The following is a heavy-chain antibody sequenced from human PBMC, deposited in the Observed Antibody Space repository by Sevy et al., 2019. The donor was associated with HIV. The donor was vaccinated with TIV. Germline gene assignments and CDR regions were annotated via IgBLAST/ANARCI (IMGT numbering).Heavy chain of an antibody. CDR1: GYTFTGYY. J-gene: IGHJ5*02. CDR2: INANSGGT. Sequence: ASVKVSCKASGYTFTGYYMHWVRQAPGQGLEWMGWINANSGGTKDAQNFQGRVSMTRDTSVSTAYMELRRLRSDDAAVYYCAREPVYCTGVTCKPGGWFDPWGQGTLVTVSS. V-gene: IGHV1-2*02. D-gene: IGHD2-8*02. CDR3: AREPVYCTGVTCKPGGWFDP.